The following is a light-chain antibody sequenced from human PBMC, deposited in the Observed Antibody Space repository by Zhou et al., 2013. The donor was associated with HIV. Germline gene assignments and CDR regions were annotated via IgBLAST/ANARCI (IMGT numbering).Light chain of an antibody. J-gene: IGKJ4*01. CDR2: AAS. CDR3: QQYNSYPLT. Sequence: DIQMTQSPSSLSASVGDRVTITCRASQDISNHLAWFQQKPGKAPESLIYAASTLQSGVPSKFSGSSSGTDFTLTISSLQPEDFATYYCQQYNSYPLTFGGGTKVE. CDR1: QDISNH. V-gene: IGKV1-16*02.